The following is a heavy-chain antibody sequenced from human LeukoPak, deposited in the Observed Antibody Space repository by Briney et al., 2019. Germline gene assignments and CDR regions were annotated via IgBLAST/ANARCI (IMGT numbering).Heavy chain of an antibody. D-gene: IGHD4-17*01. CDR3: ARDATTELGTVYMDV. CDR1: GFTFSTYE. Sequence: GGSLRLSCAASGFTFSTYEINWVRQAPGKGLEWLSHISTSGSSIHYADTVRGRFTISRDNAKNSVYLQMNSLRVEDTAVYYCARDATTELGTVYMDVWGKGTTVTISS. V-gene: IGHV3-48*03. J-gene: IGHJ6*03. CDR2: ISTSGSSI.